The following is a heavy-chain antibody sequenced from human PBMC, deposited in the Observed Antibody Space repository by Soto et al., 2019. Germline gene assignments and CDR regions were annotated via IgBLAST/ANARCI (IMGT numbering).Heavy chain of an antibody. Sequence: DVQLVESGGGLVKPGGSLRLSCEVSGFSFSISAMNWVRQAPGKGLEWVSSINSGSTSVRYADSVKGRFTISRDNANNSLSMHMNSMRVEDTAVYYCARGGGSLNYWGQGTLVTVSS. CDR3: ARGGGSLNY. J-gene: IGHJ4*02. CDR1: GFSFSISA. CDR2: INSGSTSV. V-gene: IGHV3-21*02. D-gene: IGHD2-15*01.